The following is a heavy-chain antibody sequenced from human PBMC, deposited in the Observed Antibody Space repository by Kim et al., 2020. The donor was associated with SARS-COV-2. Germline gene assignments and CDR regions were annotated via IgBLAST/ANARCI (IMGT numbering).Heavy chain of an antibody. CDR3: ARVRTSGTYYSHHFDY. CDR2: IYPPRST. V-gene: IGHV4-59*01. CDR1: GDSITSYY. Sequence: SQTLSLTCDVSGDSITSYYWTWIRQPPGRGLEWLGHIYPPRSTNFNPSLKSLLSISVDTSKNQCSLNLTSLTTADTAVYYCARVRTSGTYYSHHFDYWGQ. D-gene: IGHD3-10*01. J-gene: IGHJ4*02.